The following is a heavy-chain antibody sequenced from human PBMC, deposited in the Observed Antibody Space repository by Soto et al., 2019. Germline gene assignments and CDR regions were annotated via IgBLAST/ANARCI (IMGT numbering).Heavy chain of an antibody. CDR2: ISSSGITI. CDR3: ARSIYGSYFYGMDV. Sequence: GGSLRLSCAASGFTFSSYEMNWVRQAPGKGLEWVSYISSSGITIYYADSVKGRFAISRDNAKNSLYLQMNSLRADDTAVYYCARSIYGSYFYGMDVWGQGTTVTVSS. V-gene: IGHV3-48*03. J-gene: IGHJ6*02. D-gene: IGHD2-2*02. CDR1: GFTFSSYE.